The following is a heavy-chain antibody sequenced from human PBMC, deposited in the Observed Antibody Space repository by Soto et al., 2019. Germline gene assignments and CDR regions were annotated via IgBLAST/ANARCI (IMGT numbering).Heavy chain of an antibody. CDR2: IYTSASI. D-gene: IGHD6-19*01. Sequence: PSETLSLTCSVSGADINTYSWTWIRQPAGKGLEWIGRIYTSASINYNPSLKGRVTLSVDTSTNQVSLTLTSVTAADTAVYYCAREDSYGWSGESLDVWGQGTTVTVSS. J-gene: IGHJ6*02. CDR1: GADINTYS. V-gene: IGHV4-4*07. CDR3: AREDSYGWSGESLDV.